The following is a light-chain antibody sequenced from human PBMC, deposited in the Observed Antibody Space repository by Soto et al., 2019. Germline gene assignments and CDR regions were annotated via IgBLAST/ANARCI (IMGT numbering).Light chain of an antibody. J-gene: IGKJ5*01. CDR1: QSVSSSY. V-gene: IGKV3-11*01. CDR3: QQRYNWPRIT. Sequence: EIVLTQSPGTVSLSPGERATLSCRASQSVSSSYLGWYQQKPGQAPRLLIYDASHRATGIPARFSGSGSGTDFTLTISSLEAEDFAVYYCQQRYNWPRITFGQGTRLEIK. CDR2: DAS.